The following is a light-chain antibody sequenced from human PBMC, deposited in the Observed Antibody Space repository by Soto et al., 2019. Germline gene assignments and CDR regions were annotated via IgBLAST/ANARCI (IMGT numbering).Light chain of an antibody. J-gene: IGLJ3*02. V-gene: IGLV1-51*01. CDR2: EVN. CDR1: SSNIGNNY. Sequence: QSVLTQPPSVSAAPGQKVTISCSGSSSNIGNNYVSWYQQLPGTAPKLLIYEVNKRPSGIPDRFSGSKSGTSATLGITGLQTGHEADYYCGTWDSSLSAWVFGGGTKLTVL. CDR3: GTWDSSLSAWV.